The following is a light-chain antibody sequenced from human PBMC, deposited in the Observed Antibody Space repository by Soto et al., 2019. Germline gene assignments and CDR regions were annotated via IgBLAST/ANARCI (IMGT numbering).Light chain of an antibody. J-gene: IGKJ1*01. CDR2: GAS. Sequence: EIVLTQSPATLSLSPGERATLSCSASQSVSSYLAWYQQKPGQAPRLLIYGASSRATGIPDRFSGSGSGTDFTLTISRLEPEDFAVYYCQQYGSSPRTFGQGTKVDTK. V-gene: IGKV3-20*01. CDR3: QQYGSSPRT. CDR1: QSVSSY.